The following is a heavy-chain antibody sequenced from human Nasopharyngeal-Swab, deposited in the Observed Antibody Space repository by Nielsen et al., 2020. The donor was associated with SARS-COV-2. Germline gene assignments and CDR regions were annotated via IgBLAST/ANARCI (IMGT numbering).Heavy chain of an antibody. J-gene: IGHJ4*02. V-gene: IGHV1-3*01. Sequence: ASVKVSCKASGYTFTNHVIHWVRQAPGQRLEWMGWINVGNDNRRYSLKFHGRITITRDTSASTAYMELSSLISEDTAVYYCARAKVSWSGEFDYWGQGTLVTVSS. D-gene: IGHD3-3*01. CDR1: GYTFTNHV. CDR3: ARAKVSWSGEFDY. CDR2: INVGNDNR.